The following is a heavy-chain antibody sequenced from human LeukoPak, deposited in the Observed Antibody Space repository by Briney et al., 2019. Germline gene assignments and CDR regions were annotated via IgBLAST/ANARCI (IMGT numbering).Heavy chain of an antibody. Sequence: PGGSLRLSCAASGFTFSSYAMSWLRQAPGKGLEWVGFIRSKAYGETTEYAASVKGRFTISRDDSKSIAYLQMNSLKTEDTAVYYCTRDGYYNFWSGYHYMDVWGKGTTVTVSS. CDR2: IRSKAYGETT. D-gene: IGHD3-3*01. V-gene: IGHV3-49*03. CDR3: TRDGYYNFWSGYHYMDV. J-gene: IGHJ6*03. CDR1: GFTFSSYA.